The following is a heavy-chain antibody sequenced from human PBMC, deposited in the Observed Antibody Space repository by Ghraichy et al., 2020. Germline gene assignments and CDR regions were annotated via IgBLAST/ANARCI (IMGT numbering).Heavy chain of an antibody. D-gene: IGHD3-22*01. J-gene: IGHJ6*02. CDR2: ISGSGGST. V-gene: IGHV3-23*01. Sequence: GGSLRLSCAASGFTFSSYAMTWVRQAPGKGLEWVSAISGSGGSTYYADSVKGRFTISRDNSKNTLYLQMNSLSAEDTAVYYCAKDLGITMLVDLYYYGMDVWGQGTTVTVSS. CDR1: GFTFSSYA. CDR3: AKDLGITMLVDLYYYGMDV.